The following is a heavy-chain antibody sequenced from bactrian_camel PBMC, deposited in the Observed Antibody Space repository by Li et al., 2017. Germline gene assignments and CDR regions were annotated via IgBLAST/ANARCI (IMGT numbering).Heavy chain of an antibody. CDR3: TTARRAGTPLCGLQLSGFYHY. CDR2: IRRDGGET. Sequence: HVQLVESGGGSVQAGGSLRLSCKVSGHSRGSNCVGWYRLPPGRAPAEREGIAAIRRDGGETWYAASVKGRFTISRDSAKNTVYLQMDDLKPEDTAMYHCTTARRAGTPLCGLQLSGFYHYWGQGTQ. J-gene: IGHJ4*01. V-gene: IGHV3S45*01. D-gene: IGHD4*01. CDR1: GHSRGSNC.